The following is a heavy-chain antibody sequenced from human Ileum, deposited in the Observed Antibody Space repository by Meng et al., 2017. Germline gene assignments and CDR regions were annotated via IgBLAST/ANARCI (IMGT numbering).Heavy chain of an antibody. V-gene: IGHV4-61*02. Sequence: SETLSLTCTVSGGSISRGIYYWSWIRQSAGRGLEWIGRIYPGGSTNYNPSLKSRVTMSADTSKNQCSLNLNSLTTADTAVYYCARDHAAYAQVLGYWGQGTLVTVSS. D-gene: IGHD2-2*01. J-gene: IGHJ4*02. CDR3: ARDHAAYAQVLGY. CDR1: GGSISRGIYY. CDR2: IYPGGST.